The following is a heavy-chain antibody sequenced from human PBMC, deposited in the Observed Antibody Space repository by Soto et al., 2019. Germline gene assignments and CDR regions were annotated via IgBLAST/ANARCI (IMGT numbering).Heavy chain of an antibody. CDR1: GFTFSNAW. D-gene: IGHD2-15*01. Sequence: GGSLRLSCAASGFTFSNAWMSWVRQAPGKGLEWVGRIKSKTDGGTTDYAVPVKGRFTISRNDSKNTLYLQMNSLKTEDTAVYYCTTSRFPGYCSGGSCYSSPFYYYMDVWGKGTTVTVSS. J-gene: IGHJ6*03. CDR3: TTSRFPGYCSGGSCYSSPFYYYMDV. CDR2: IKSKTDGGTT. V-gene: IGHV3-15*01.